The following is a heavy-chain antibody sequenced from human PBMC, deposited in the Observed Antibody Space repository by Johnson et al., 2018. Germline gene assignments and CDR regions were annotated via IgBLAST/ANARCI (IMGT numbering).Heavy chain of an antibody. J-gene: IGHJ1*01. CDR3: AREEGYGYFQH. D-gene: IGHD5-18*01. CDR2: ISGSGGST. V-gene: IGHV3-23*01. CDR1: GFTFSSYG. Sequence: EVQLLESGGGVVQPGRSLRLSCAASGFTFSSYGMHWVRQAPGKGLEWVSAISGSGGSTYYADSVKGRFTISRDNSKNTLYLQMNSLRAEDTAVYYCAREEGYGYFQHWGQGTLVTVSS.